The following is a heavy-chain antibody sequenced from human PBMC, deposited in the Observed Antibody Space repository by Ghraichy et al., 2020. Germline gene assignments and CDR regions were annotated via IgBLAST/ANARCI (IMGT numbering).Heavy chain of an antibody. D-gene: IGHD6-6*01. V-gene: IGHV4-59*08. Sequence: SQTLSLTCTVSGGSISSYYWSWIRQPPGKGLEWIGYIYYSGSTNYNPSLKSRVTISVDTSKNQFSLKLSSVTAADTAVYYCARGKEGAYSSPYYFDYWGQGTLVTVSS. CDR3: ARGKEGAYSSPYYFDY. J-gene: IGHJ4*02. CDR2: IYYSGST. CDR1: GGSISSYY.